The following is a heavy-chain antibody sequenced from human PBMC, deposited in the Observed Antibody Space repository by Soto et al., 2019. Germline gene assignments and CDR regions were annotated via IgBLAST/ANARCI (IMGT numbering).Heavy chain of an antibody. V-gene: IGHV4-4*07. CDR3: ARDSQIWFDP. J-gene: IGHJ5*02. Sequence: LSLTCTVSGGSISGHYWSWIRQPAGKGLEWIGRIYRSGSANFNPSLKSRVTMSVHTSKNQFSLRLRSVTAADTAVYYCARDSQIWFDPWGQGALVTVSS. CDR2: IYRSGSA. CDR1: GGSISGHY.